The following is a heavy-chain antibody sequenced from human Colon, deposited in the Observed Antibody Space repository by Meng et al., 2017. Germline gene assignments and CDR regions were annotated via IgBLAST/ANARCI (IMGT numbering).Heavy chain of an antibody. CDR2: VYYTGSA. CDR3: ARGRGSYSSIDF. CDR1: GCSVSSPSYY. Sequence: QLQVQGSGPRRLRHSETLSLTCTLSGCSVSSPSYYWSWIRPTPGKGLEWIGYVYYTGSANYNPSLKSRVTISVDTSKNHFSLNLTSVTAADTAVYYCARGRGSYSSIDFWGQGTLVTVSS. D-gene: IGHD1-26*01. J-gene: IGHJ4*02. V-gene: IGHV4-61*03.